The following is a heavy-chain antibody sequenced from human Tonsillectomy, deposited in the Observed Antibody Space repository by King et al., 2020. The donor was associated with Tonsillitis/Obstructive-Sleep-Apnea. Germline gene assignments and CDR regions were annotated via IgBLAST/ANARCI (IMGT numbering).Heavy chain of an antibody. V-gene: IGHV3-33*01. D-gene: IGHD1-26*01. CDR3: ARDRELLDAFDI. CDR1: GFTFSSYG. CDR2: IRYDGSNK. Sequence: VQLVESGGGVVQPGRSLRLSCAASGFTFSSYGMHWVRQAPGKGLEWVAVIRYDGSNKYYADSVKGRFTISRDNSKNTLYLQMNSLRAEDTAVYYCARDRELLDAFDIWGQGTMVTVSS. J-gene: IGHJ3*02.